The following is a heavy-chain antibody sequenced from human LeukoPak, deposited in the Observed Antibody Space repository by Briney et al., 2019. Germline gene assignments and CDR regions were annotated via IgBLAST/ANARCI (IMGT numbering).Heavy chain of an antibody. CDR3: ARGPGSPDDY. CDR2: IYYSGST. CDR1: GGTISSSSYY. J-gene: IGHJ4*02. V-gene: IGHV4-39*07. Sequence: SETLSLTCTVSGGTISSSSYYWGWIRQPPGKGLEWIGSIYYSGSTYYNPSLKSRVTISVDTSKNQFSLKLSSVTAADTAVYYCARGPGSPDDYWGQGTLVIVSS.